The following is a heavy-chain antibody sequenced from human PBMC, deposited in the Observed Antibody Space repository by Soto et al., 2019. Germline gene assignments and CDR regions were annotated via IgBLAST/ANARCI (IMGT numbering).Heavy chain of an antibody. V-gene: IGHV4-4*07. CDR1: GCSISSYS. CDR2: IYKSGST. CDR3: ARDPPNLGYCSGGSCPNTTPD. Sequence: QVQLQESGPGLVKPSETLSLNCTVSGCSISSYSWSWIRQPSGKGLEWLGRIYKSGSTNYNPSLKSRVTMSVDTSKNQFSLKLSSVTAADTAVYYCARDPPNLGYCSGGSCPNTTPDWGQGTLVTVSS. D-gene: IGHD2-15*01. J-gene: IGHJ4*02.